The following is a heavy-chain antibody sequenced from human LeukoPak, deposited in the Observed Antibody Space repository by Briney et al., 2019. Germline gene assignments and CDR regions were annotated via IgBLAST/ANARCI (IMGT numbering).Heavy chain of an antibody. Sequence: ASVKVSCKASGYTFTAYYIHFVRQAPGQGLEWMGWLNPNTGGTNYAQKFQGRVTMTRDTSISTAYLDLSRLRSDDTAVYYCARVVVRDANNYKDYWGQGTLVTVSS. CDR3: ARVVVRDANNYKDY. CDR2: LNPNTGGT. J-gene: IGHJ4*02. V-gene: IGHV1-2*02. D-gene: IGHD5-24*01. CDR1: GYTFTAYY.